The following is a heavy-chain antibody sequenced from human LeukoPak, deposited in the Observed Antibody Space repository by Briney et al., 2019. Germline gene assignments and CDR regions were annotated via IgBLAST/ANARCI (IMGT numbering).Heavy chain of an antibody. V-gene: IGHV4-39*02. Sequence: SETLSLTRTVSGGSISSSSYYWGWIRQPPGKGLEWIGSIYYSGSTYYNPSLKSRVTISVDTSKNQFSLKLSSVTAADTAVYYCARDYYDILTGYYLPFDYWGQGTLVTVSS. J-gene: IGHJ4*02. CDR3: ARDYYDILTGYYLPFDY. D-gene: IGHD3-9*01. CDR2: IYYSGST. CDR1: GGSISSSSYY.